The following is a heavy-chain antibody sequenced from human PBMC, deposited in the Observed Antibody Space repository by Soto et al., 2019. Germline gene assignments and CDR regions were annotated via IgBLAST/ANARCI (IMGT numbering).Heavy chain of an antibody. Sequence: GESLKISCKASGYTFTNYWIGWVRQMPGKGLEWMGVVFPGDSDTRYSPSFQGQVTISADKSISTAYLQWSSLKASDTAMYYCARPAYCGGDCYDAFDIWGQGTMVTVSS. D-gene: IGHD2-21*02. CDR2: VFPGDSDT. J-gene: IGHJ3*02. CDR3: ARPAYCGGDCYDAFDI. V-gene: IGHV5-51*01. CDR1: GYTFTNYW.